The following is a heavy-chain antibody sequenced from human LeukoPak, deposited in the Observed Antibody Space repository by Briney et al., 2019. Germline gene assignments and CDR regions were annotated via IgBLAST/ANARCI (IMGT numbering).Heavy chain of an antibody. CDR3: ARQWRISNSGNYYNEAVGRGWFDP. CDR2: IYYSGST. V-gene: IGHV4-39*01. CDR1: GGSISSSSYY. Sequence: KPSETLSLTCTVSGGSISSSSYYWGWIRQPPGKGLEWIGSIYYSGSTYYNPSLKSRVTISVDTSKNQFSLKLSSVIAADTALYFCARQWRISNSGNYYNEAVGRGWFDPWGQGTLVTVSS. D-gene: IGHD3-10*01. J-gene: IGHJ5*02.